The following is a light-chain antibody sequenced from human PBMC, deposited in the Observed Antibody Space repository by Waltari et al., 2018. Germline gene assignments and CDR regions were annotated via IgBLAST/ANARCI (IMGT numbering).Light chain of an antibody. Sequence: DIQLTKSPSFLSASVGDRVTITCRASQGISSYLAWYQQKPGKAPKLLIYAASTLQSGVPSRFSGSGSVTEFTLTISSLQPEDFATYYCQQLNSYPRTFGQGTKLEIK. CDR2: AAS. V-gene: IGKV1-9*01. J-gene: IGKJ2*01. CDR3: QQLNSYPRT. CDR1: QGISSY.